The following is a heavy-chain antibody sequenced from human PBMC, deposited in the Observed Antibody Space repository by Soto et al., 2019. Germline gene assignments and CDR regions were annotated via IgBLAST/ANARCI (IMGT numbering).Heavy chain of an antibody. V-gene: IGHV3-21*01. J-gene: IGHJ6*02. CDR3: ARDQPVYDSRGYPDV. CDR1: GFTFEYYT. CDR2: ISGNSDYI. Sequence: GGSLRLSCAASGFTFEYYTMNWVRQAPGKGLEWVSSISGNSDYIYYADSVRGRFNISRDNAKNSVFLQMNNLRAEDTAVYYCARDQPVYDSRGYPDVWGRGTTVTVSS. D-gene: IGHD3-22*01.